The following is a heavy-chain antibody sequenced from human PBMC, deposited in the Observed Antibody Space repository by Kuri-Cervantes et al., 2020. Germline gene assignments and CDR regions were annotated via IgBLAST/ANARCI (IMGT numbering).Heavy chain of an antibody. J-gene: IGHJ6*02. Sequence: GESLKISCAASGVTFSSYGMHWVRQAPGKGLEWVSVIYSCGSTYYADSVKGRFTISRDNSKNTLYLQMNSLRAEDTAVYYCARELSYYDILTGYSYYYGMDVWGQGTTVTVS. V-gene: IGHV3-NL1*01. CDR1: GVTFSSYG. CDR2: IYSCGST. CDR3: ARELSYYDILTGYSYYYGMDV. D-gene: IGHD3-9*01.